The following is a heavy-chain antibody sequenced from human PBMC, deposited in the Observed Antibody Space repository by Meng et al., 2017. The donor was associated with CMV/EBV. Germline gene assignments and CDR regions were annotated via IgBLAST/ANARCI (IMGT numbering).Heavy chain of an antibody. CDR2: IRQDEREK. Sequence: GGSLRLSCEASGFSFSSYWMTWVRQAPGKGLEWVANIRQDEREKYYVDSVQGRFTISRDNAHDSLYLQMNSLRVEDTAVYFCATDTRGYFDYWGQGTGTLVTVSS. J-gene: IGHJ4*02. CDR3: ATDTRGYFDY. V-gene: IGHV3-7*01. CDR1: GFSFSSYW. D-gene: IGHD3-10*01.